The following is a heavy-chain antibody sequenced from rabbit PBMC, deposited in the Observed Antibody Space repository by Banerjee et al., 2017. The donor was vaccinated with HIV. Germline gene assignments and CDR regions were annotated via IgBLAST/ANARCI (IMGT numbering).Heavy chain of an antibody. D-gene: IGHD4-1*01. J-gene: IGHJ6*01. CDR1: GVSFSGDSY. CDR2: IDIGSSGFT. Sequence: QSLEESGGDLVKPGASLTLTCIASGVSFSGDSYICWVRQAPGKGLEWIVCIDIGSSGFTYYANWAKGRFTISKTSSTTVTLQMTSLTAADTATYLCARDLAGVIGWNFGWWGQGTLVTVS. CDR3: ARDLAGVIGWNFGW. V-gene: IGHV1S40*01.